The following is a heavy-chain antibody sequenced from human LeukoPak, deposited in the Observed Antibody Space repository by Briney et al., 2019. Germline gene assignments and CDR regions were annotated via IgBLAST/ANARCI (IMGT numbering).Heavy chain of an antibody. V-gene: IGHV4-31*03. J-gene: IGHJ4*02. CDR3: ARGEMATIYFDY. Sequence: SETLSLTCTVSGGSISSGGYYWRWIRQHPGKGLEWIGYIYYSGSTYYNPSLKSRVTISVDTSKNQFSLKLSSVTAADTAVYYCARGEMATIYFDYWGQGTLVTVSS. D-gene: IGHD5-24*01. CDR2: IYYSGST. CDR1: GGSISSGGYY.